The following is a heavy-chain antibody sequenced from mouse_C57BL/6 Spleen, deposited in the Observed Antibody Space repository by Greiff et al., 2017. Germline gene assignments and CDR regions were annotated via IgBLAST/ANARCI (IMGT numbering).Heavy chain of an antibody. Sequence: EVKVVESEGGLVQPGSSMKLSCTASGFTFSDYYMAWVRQVPEKGLEWVANINYDGSSTYYLDSLKSRFIISRDNAKNILYLQMSSLKSEDTATYYCARVGWYFDVWGTGTTVTVSS. CDR3: ARVGWYFDV. J-gene: IGHJ1*03. CDR1: GFTFSDYY. V-gene: IGHV5-16*01. CDR2: INYDGSST.